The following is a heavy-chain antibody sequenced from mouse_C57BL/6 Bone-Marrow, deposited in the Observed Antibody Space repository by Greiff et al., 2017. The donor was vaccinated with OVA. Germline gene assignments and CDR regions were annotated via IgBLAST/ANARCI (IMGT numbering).Heavy chain of an antibody. J-gene: IGHJ1*03. Sequence: VQRVESGAELVRPGASVTLSCKASGYTFTDYEMHWVKQTPVHGLEWLGAIDPETGGTAYNQKFKGKAILTADKSSSTAYMELRSLTSEDSAVYYCTSPYSNPWYFDVWGTGTTVTVSS. V-gene: IGHV1-15*01. D-gene: IGHD2-5*01. CDR2: IDPETGGT. CDR1: GYTFTDYE. CDR3: TSPYSNPWYFDV.